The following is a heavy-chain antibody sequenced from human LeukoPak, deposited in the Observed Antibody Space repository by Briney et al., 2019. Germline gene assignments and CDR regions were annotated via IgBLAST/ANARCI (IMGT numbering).Heavy chain of an antibody. D-gene: IGHD2-2*02. Sequence: GASVKVSCKASGYTFTGYYMHWVRQAPGQGLEWMGWINPNSGGTNYAQKFQGRVTMTRDTSISTAYMELSRLRSDDTAVYYCARVVDCSSTGCYTFPHENWFDPWGQGTLVTVSS. CDR3: ARVVDCSSTGCYTFPHENWFDP. V-gene: IGHV1-2*02. J-gene: IGHJ5*02. CDR2: INPNSGGT. CDR1: GYTFTGYY.